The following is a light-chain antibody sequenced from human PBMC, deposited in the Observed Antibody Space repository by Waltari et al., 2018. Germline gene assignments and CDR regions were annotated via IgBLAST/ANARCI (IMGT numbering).Light chain of an antibody. CDR1: QGISSY. J-gene: IGKJ3*01. CDR3: QQVDSYPFT. V-gene: IGKV1-9*01. CDR2: AAS. Sequence: DIQLTQSPSLLSTSVGDRVTITCRASQGISSYLAWYQQKPGKGPKLLIYAASTLQSGVPSRFSGRGFGTEFTLTISSLQPEDFATYYCQQVDSYPFTFGPRTKVDL.